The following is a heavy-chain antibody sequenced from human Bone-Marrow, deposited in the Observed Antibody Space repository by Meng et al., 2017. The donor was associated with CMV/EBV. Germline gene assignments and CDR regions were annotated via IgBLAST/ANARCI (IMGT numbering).Heavy chain of an antibody. CDR1: GYTFTNYY. CDR2: INPNGIST. D-gene: IGHD3-3*01. J-gene: IGHJ5*02. V-gene: IGHV1-46*01. Sequence: ASVKVSCKASGYTFTNYYMHWVRQAPGQGLEWMGLINPNGISTSCAQKFQGRFTMTRDTSTSAVYMELSSLRSDDTAVYYCARLNPEDTIFGVVIIPVRNWFDPWGQGTLVTVSS. CDR3: ARLNPEDTIFGVVIIPVRNWFDP.